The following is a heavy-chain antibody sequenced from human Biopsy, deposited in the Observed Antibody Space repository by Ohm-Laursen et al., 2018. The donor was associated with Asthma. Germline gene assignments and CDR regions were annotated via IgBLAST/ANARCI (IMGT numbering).Heavy chain of an antibody. CDR2: INHSGST. CDR3: ARVVGGYCSSTSCYGGYYYGMDV. CDR1: GGSFSGYY. V-gene: IGHV4-34*01. J-gene: IGHJ6*02. D-gene: IGHD2-2*01. Sequence: GTLSLTWVVYGGSFSGYYWSWIRQPPGKGLEWIGEINHSGSTNYNPSLKSRVTISVDTSKNQFSLKLSSVTAADTAVYYCARVVGGYCSSTSCYGGYYYGMDVWGQGTTVTVSS.